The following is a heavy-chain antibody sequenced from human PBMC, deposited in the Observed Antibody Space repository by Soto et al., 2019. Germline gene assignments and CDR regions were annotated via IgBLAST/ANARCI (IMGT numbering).Heavy chain of an antibody. CDR2: INPNGGVT. Sequence: QVQLVQSGAEVKRPGASVTVSCRSSGDTFNDYYIHWVRQAPGQGLEWMGWINPNGGVTKYAQKFQGWVSMTRDTSIRTVYMQLSRLRSDDTAVYYCARESGGATATLDYYYFYMGVWGTVTTVTVSS. J-gene: IGHJ6*03. CDR3: ARESGGATATLDYYYFYMGV. D-gene: IGHD5-12*01. V-gene: IGHV1-2*04. CDR1: GDTFNDYY.